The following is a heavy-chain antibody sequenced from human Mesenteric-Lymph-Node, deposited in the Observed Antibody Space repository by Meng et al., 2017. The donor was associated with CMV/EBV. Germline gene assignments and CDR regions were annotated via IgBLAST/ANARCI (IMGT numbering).Heavy chain of an antibody. V-gene: IGHV4-31*02. CDR2: IYYSGST. CDR3: ATLTGNFWSGNYYFDY. J-gene: IGHJ4*02. D-gene: IGHD3-3*01. Sequence: YYWTWIRQPPGNGLEWIGCIYYSGSTYYNPSPYYNPSLKSRVTISVDTSKNQFSLKLSSVTAADTAVYYCATLTGNFWSGNYYFDYWGQGTLVTVSS. CDR1: YY.